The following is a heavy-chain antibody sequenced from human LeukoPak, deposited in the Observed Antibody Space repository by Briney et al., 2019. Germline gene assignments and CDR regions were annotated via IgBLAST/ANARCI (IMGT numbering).Heavy chain of an antibody. D-gene: IGHD1-1*01. J-gene: IGHJ4*02. V-gene: IGHV3-64*01. CDR1: GFTFSSYA. CDR3: ARVGNDNNWNYYFDY. CDR2: ISSNGGST. Sequence: PGGSLRLSCAASGFTFSSYAMHWVRQAPGRGLEYVSAISSNGGSTYYANSVKGRFTISRDNSKNTLYLQTGSLRAEDMAVYYCARVGNDNNWNYYFDYWGQGTLVTVSS.